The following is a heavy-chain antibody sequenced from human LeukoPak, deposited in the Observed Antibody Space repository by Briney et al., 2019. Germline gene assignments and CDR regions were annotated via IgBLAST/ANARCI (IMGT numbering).Heavy chain of an antibody. J-gene: IGHJ4*02. V-gene: IGHV4-39*07. D-gene: IGHD1-26*01. Sequence: SETLSLTCTVSGGSISSNTYFWDWIRQPPGKGLEWIGSVSYSGTTYHNPSLKSRVTISVDTSKNQFSLKLSSVTAADTAVYYCARVRSPLTVDYWGQGTLVSVSS. CDR2: VSYSGTT. CDR1: GGSISSNTYF. CDR3: ARVRSPLTVDY.